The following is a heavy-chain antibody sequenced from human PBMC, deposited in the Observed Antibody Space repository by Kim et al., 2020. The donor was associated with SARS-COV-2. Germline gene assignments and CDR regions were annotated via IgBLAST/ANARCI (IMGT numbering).Heavy chain of an antibody. D-gene: IGHD6-13*01. CDR3: ARGQGKQQLVSAVDY. J-gene: IGHJ4*02. CDR2: INHSGST. CDR1: GGSFSGYY. Sequence: SETLSLTCAVYGGSFSGYYWSWIRQPPGKGLEWIGEINHSGSTNYNPSLKSRVTISVDTSKNQFSLKLSSVTAADTAVYYCARGQGKQQLVSAVDYWGQGTLVTVSS. V-gene: IGHV4-34*01.